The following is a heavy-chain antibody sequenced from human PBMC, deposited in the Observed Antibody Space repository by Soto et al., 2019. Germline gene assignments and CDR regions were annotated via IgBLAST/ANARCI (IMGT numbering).Heavy chain of an antibody. J-gene: IGHJ6*02. Sequence: TRTRRLAWTLSGSPLTTSGRCEKWIRQPPGKALEGLALIDWHDDKYYSTSLKTRLTISKDTSKNQVVLTMTNMDPVDTATYYGARIRVKTTVVNLPYYSYYGMDVWRQGPTVTVSS. D-gene: IGHD4-17*01. CDR3: ARIRVKTTVVNLPYYSYYGMDV. CDR1: GSPLTTSGRC. CDR2: IDWHDDK. V-gene: IGHV2-70*01.